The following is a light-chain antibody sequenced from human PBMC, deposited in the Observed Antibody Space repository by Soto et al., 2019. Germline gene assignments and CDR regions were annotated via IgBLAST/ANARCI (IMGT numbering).Light chain of an antibody. Sequence: QSVLTQPLSVSGSPGQAVTISSTGTSSDVAGYNYVSWYQQHPGNAPKLIIYDVSKRPSGVPDRFSGSKSGNTASLTISGLQSEDEADYYCCSYAGSSLFGGGTKLTVL. CDR2: DVS. CDR1: SSDVAGYNY. V-gene: IGLV2-11*01. J-gene: IGLJ2*01. CDR3: CSYAGSSL.